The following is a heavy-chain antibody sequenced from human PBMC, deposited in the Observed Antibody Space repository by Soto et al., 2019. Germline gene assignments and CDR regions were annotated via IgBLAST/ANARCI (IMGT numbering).Heavy chain of an antibody. CDR2: IYYSGST. V-gene: IGHV4-31*01. J-gene: IGHJ5*02. CDR3: ARDTFGDFDP. CDR1: GGSISSGGYY. Sequence: QVQLQESGPGLVKPSQTLSLTCTVSGGSISSGGYYWSWIRHHPGKGLAWIGSIYYSGSTYYNPSHKSVINISGNTTKNHFSRKVSAAAAEDTALYYGARDTFGDFDPWGQGNMVTVAS. D-gene: IGHD3-10*01.